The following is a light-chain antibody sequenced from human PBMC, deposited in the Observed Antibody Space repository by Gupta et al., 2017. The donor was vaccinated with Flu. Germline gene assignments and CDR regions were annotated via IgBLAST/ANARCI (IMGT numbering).Light chain of an antibody. V-gene: IGKV3-20*01. J-gene: IGKJ1*01. CDR1: QTLGSSF. CDR2: GAS. Sequence: IVLTPSPGTLSLSPGERATLSCRASQTLGSSFLGWYQQKPRQAPKFLIYGASNRAAGIPDRCSGSGSGTDFTPTISRLEPDDFAVYFCQQYGSSPRTFGQGTTVEIK. CDR3: QQYGSSPRT.